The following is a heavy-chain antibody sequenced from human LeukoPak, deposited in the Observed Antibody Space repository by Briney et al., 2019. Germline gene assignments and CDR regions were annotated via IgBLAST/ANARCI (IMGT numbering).Heavy chain of an antibody. V-gene: IGHV3-7*01. CDR2: INQDGSEK. J-gene: IGHJ4*02. Sequence: GGSLRLSCAPSGFTFSSDWMSCVRQAPGTGLEWVANINQDGSEKYYVDSVKGRFTISRDKAKNSRYLQMNSLRAEDTAVYYCARDTGDGYYYLDYWGQGTLVTVSS. D-gene: IGHD5-24*01. CDR3: ARDTGDGYYYLDY. CDR1: GFTFSSDW.